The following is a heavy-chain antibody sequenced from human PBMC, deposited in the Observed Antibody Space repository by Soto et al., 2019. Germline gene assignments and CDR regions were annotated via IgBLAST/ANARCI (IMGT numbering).Heavy chain of an antibody. Sequence: QVQLVQSGAEVKKPGASVKVSCKASGYTFTGYYXHXXXQXXGQGLEWMGWINPNSGGTNYAQKFQGRVTMTRDTSISTAYMELSRLRXDXTXVXYXAXXXXXXXXXXXXXXFDPWGQGTLVTVSS. V-gene: IGHV1-2*02. CDR3: AXXXXXXXXXXXXXXFDP. CDR1: GYTFTGYY. CDR2: INPNSGGT. J-gene: IGHJ5*02.